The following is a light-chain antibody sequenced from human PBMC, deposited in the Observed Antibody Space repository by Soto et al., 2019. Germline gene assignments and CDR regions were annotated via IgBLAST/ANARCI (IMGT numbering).Light chain of an antibody. CDR3: QTWGTGIAV. CDR1: SGHSNYA. CDR2: LNSDGSH. V-gene: IGLV4-69*01. Sequence: QAVVTQSPSASASLGASVKLTCTLSSGHSNYAIAWHQQQPEQGPRYLMKLNSDGSHRKGDGIPDRFSGSSSGAERYLTISSLQSEDEADYYCQTWGTGIAVFGGGTQLTVL. J-gene: IGLJ7*01.